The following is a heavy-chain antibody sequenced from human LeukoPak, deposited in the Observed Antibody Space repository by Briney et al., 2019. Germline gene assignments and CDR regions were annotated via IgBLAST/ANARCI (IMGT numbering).Heavy chain of an antibody. Sequence: GGSLRLSCVVSGMTFSTYNMNWVRQAPGKGLEWVSSISSSSSYIYYADSVKGRFTISRDNARNSLYLQMDSLRAEDTAVYYCARAPEVGATHYFDYWGQGTLVTVSS. V-gene: IGHV3-21*01. CDR3: ARAPEVGATHYFDY. D-gene: IGHD1-26*01. CDR2: ISSSSSYI. J-gene: IGHJ4*02. CDR1: GMTFSTYN.